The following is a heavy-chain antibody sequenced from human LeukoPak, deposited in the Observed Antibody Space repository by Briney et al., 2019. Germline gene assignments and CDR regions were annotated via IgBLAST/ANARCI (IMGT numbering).Heavy chain of an antibody. CDR1: GFTFSSYA. V-gene: IGHV3-23*01. Sequence: QPGGSLRLSCAASGFTFSSYAMTWVRQAPGKGLEWVSSIGTHGTTTYYADSVKGRFTISRDDSKNTLYLQMYSLRADDTAVYYCAKGHDILTGYWDYWGQGTLVTVSS. D-gene: IGHD3-9*01. CDR3: AKGHDILTGYWDY. J-gene: IGHJ4*02. CDR2: IGTHGTTT.